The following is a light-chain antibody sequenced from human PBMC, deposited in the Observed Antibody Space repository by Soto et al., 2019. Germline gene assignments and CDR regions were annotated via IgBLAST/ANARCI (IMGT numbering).Light chain of an antibody. J-gene: IGLJ3*02. Sequence: QPVLTQPPSASGTPGQTVTISCSGSSSNIGSNSVNWYQQLPGAAPSLLIYSDDQRPSGVPDRFSGSKSGTSASLAISGLRSDDEAEYFCGTWDDSLTTWMFGGGTKVTVL. CDR1: SSNIGSNS. CDR2: SDD. CDR3: GTWDDSLTTWM. V-gene: IGLV1-47*02.